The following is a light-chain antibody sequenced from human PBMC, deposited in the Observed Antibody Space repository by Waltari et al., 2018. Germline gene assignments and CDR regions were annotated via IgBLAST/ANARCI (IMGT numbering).Light chain of an antibody. V-gene: IGKV4-1*01. J-gene: IGKJ1*01. CDR2: WAS. Sequence: DIVMTQSPDSLAVSLGERATINCKSSQSVLYSSNNKNYLACYQQKPGQPPKLLIYWASTRESGVPDRFSGSGSGTDFTLTSSSLQAEDVAVYYCQQYYSTPPWTFGQGTKVEIK. CDR3: QQYYSTPPWT. CDR1: QSVLYSSNNKNY.